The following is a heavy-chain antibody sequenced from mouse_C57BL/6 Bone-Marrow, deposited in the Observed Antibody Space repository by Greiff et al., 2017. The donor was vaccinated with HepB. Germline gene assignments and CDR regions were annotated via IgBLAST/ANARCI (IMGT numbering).Heavy chain of an antibody. CDR2: ILPGSGST. CDR1: GYTFTGYW. Sequence: VQRVESGAELMKPGASVKLSCKATGYTFTGYWIEWVKQRPGHGLEWIGEILPGSGSTNYNEKFKGKATFTADTSSNTAYMQLSSLTTEDSAIYYCASQGGSVNCAWFAYWGQGTLVTVSA. J-gene: IGHJ3*01. V-gene: IGHV1-9*01. D-gene: IGHD1-1*01. CDR3: ASQGGSVNCAWFAY.